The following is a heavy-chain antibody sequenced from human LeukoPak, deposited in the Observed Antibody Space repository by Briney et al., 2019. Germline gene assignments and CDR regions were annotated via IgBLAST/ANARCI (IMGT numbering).Heavy chain of an antibody. Sequence: GGSLRLSCAASGFTFSSYSMNWVRQAPGKGLEWVSSISSSSSYIYYADSVKGRFTISRDNAKNSLYLQMNSLRAEDTAVYYCARDSVGSQEDEYYFDYWGQGTLVTVSS. D-gene: IGHD4-23*01. CDR2: ISSSSSYI. J-gene: IGHJ4*02. CDR1: GFTFSSYS. V-gene: IGHV3-21*01. CDR3: ARDSVGSQEDEYYFDY.